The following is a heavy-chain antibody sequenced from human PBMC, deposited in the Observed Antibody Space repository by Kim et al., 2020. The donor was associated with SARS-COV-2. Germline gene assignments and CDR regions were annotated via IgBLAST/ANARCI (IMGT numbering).Heavy chain of an antibody. V-gene: IGHV3-23*01. J-gene: IGHJ4*02. CDR2: ISDRSIYI. CDR1: GFPFSTYS. Sequence: GGSLRLSCAASGFPFSTYSMNWVRQAPGKGPEWVSSISDRSIYIFYADSVRGRFTVSRDNSKNTVYLQMNSLRAEDSAVYYCAKSAQRTNTRCFDFWGQGTLVPGPS. D-gene: IGHD1-1*01. CDR3: AKSAQRTNTRCFDF.